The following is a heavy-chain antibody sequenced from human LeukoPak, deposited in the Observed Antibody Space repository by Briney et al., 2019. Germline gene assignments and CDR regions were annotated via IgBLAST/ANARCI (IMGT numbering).Heavy chain of an antibody. V-gene: IGHV4-30-2*01. Sequence: PSQTLSLTCAVSGGSISSGGYSWSWIRQPPGKGLEWIGYIYHSGSTYYNPSLKSRVTISVDKSKKQFSLELNSVTAADTAVYYCARSTRIISGWFELDSWGQGTLVTVSS. CDR2: IYHSGST. J-gene: IGHJ5*01. CDR1: GGSISSGGYS. D-gene: IGHD6-19*01. CDR3: ARSTRIISGWFELDS.